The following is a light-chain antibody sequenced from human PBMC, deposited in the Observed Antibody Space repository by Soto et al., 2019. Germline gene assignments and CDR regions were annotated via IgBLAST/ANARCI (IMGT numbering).Light chain of an antibody. CDR3: CSYAGGPYV. CDR1: SSDVGGYDY. J-gene: IGLJ1*01. CDR2: DVS. V-gene: IGLV2-11*01. Sequence: QSALTQPRSVSGSPGQSVAISCTGTSSDVGGYDYVSWYQQHPGEAPNVIIFDVSKRPSGVPDRFSGSKSGNTASLTISGLQAEDEADYYCCSYAGGPYVFGTGTKLTVL.